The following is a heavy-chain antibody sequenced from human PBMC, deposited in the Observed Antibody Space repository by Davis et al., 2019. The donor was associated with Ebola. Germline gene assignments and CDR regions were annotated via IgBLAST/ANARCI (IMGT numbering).Heavy chain of an antibody. CDR1: GYTFTSYG. V-gene: IGHV1-18*01. J-gene: IGHJ4*02. D-gene: IGHD3-3*01. CDR3: ARDRVEIPSEALFDFWSGSHPGY. Sequence: AASVKVSCKASGYTFTSYGISWVRQGPGQGLEWMGWISAYNGNTNYAQKLQGRVTMTRDTSASTAYMELSSLRSEDTAVYYCARDRVEIPSEALFDFWSGSHPGYWGQGTLVTVSS. CDR2: ISAYNGNT.